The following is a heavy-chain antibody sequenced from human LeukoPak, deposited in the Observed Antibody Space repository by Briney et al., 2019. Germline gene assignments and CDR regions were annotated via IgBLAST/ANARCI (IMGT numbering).Heavy chain of an antibody. V-gene: IGHV3-23*01. CDR2: VSGSGGGT. J-gene: IGHJ4*02. Sequence: GGSLRLSCTTSGFIFSSYGMTWVRQTPGKGLEWVSAVSGSGGGTYYADSVKGRFTISKDNSRNTLYLQMNSLTADDTAVYYCARDIYSSGYYADYWGQGTPVTVSS. D-gene: IGHD6-19*01. CDR1: GFIFSSYG. CDR3: ARDIYSSGYYADY.